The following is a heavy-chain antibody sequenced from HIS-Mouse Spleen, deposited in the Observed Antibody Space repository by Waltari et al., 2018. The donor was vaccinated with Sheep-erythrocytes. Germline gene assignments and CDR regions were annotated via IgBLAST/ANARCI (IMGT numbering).Heavy chain of an antibody. CDR2: ISSSSSYI. CDR3: ARVASGATFDY. D-gene: IGHD1-26*01. J-gene: IGHJ4*02. Sequence: EVQLVESGGGLVKPGGSLRRSCAASGFTFSSHWMNWARQAPGKGLGWVSSISSSSSYIYYADSVKGRFTISRDNAKNSLYLQMNSLRAEDTAVYYCARVASGATFDYWGQGTLVTVSS. CDR1: GFTFSSHW. V-gene: IGHV3-21*01.